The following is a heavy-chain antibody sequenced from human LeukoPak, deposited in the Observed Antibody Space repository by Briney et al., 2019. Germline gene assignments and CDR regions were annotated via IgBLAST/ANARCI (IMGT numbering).Heavy chain of an antibody. CDR3: ANLPIRGSGSYYTDY. CDR2: IRYDGSDK. Sequence: HPGGSLRLSCEASGFTFSSYGMHWVRQAPGKGLEGVAFIRYDGSDKYYADSVKGRFTISRDNSKNTLYLQMNSLRAEDTAAYYCANLPIRGSGSYYTDYWGQGTLVTVSS. D-gene: IGHD3-10*01. J-gene: IGHJ4*02. CDR1: GFTFSSYG. V-gene: IGHV3-30*02.